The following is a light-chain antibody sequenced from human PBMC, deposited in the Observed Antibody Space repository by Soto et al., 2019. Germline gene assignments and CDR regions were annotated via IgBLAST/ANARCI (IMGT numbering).Light chain of an antibody. Sequence: DFQMTQYPSTLSASVGDGVTITCRASQSIGSGLAWYQQQPGKAPNLLIYKATNLQRGVSSRFSGSGSGTDFSLTISSLQPADSATYYCQQYHDFQYTFGQGTKLEI. V-gene: IGKV1-5*03. J-gene: IGKJ2*01. CDR3: QQYHDFQYT. CDR1: QSIGSG. CDR2: KAT.